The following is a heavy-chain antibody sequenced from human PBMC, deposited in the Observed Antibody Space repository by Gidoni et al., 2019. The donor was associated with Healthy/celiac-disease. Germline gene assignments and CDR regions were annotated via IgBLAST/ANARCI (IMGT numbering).Heavy chain of an antibody. J-gene: IGHJ4*02. CDR2: TYDSGRT. CDR3: VGYCTNGVCYTAPDY. CDR1: GGSISSSRYY. Sequence: QLQLQEAGPGLVKPSETLSLTCTVPGGSISSSRYYWGWIRQPPGKGREWSGSTYDSGRTYYNPSLKSRVTISVATAKNQFSLKLSSVTAADTAVYSCVGYCTNGVCYTAPDYWGQGTLVTVSS. D-gene: IGHD2-8*01. V-gene: IGHV4-39*01.